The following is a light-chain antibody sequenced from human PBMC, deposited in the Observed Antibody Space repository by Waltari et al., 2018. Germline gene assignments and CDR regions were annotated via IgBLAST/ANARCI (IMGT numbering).Light chain of an antibody. Sequence: QSALTQPASVSGSPGQSIAISCTGTSSDIGAYNYVTWYQQHPGKAPTLMIYNVSNRPSGVSNRFSGSQSGNTASLTISGLQAEDEADYYCSSYTSSSTRVFGTGTKVTVL. CDR2: NVS. CDR3: SSYTSSSTRV. CDR1: SSDIGAYNY. V-gene: IGLV2-14*03. J-gene: IGLJ1*01.